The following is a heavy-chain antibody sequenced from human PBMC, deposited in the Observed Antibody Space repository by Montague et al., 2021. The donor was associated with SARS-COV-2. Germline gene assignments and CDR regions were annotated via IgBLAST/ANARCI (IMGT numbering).Heavy chain of an antibody. D-gene: IGHD4-11*01. V-gene: IGHV4-34*01. J-gene: IGHJ6*02. CDR1: GGSFSGNY. Sequence: SETLSLTCAVYGGSFSGNYWSWIRQPPGKGLEWIGEINHYGSTNYNPSLKSRVTMSVDTSKNQFSLKLSSVTAADTAVYYCARGLPVTTLFYYFGGDVWGQGTTVTVSS. CDR2: INHYGST. CDR3: ARGLPVTTLFYYFGGDV.